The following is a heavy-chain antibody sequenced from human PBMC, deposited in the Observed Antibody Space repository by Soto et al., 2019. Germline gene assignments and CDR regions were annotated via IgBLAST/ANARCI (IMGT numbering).Heavy chain of an antibody. V-gene: IGHV1-3*01. CDR1: GYTFTSYA. CDR2: ISAGNGNT. D-gene: IGHD2-21*02. Sequence: ASVKVSCKASGYTFTSYAMHWVRQAPGQRLEWMGWISAGNGNTKYSQKFQGRVTITRDTSASTAYMELSSLRSEDTAVYYCARDQEGDPDYWGQGTLVTVSS. J-gene: IGHJ4*02. CDR3: ARDQEGDPDY.